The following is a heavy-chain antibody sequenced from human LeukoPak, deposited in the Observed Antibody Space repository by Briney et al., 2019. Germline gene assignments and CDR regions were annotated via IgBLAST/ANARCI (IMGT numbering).Heavy chain of an antibody. CDR3: ARHRSRGYSYGYDNWFDP. CDR1: GGSFSGYY. J-gene: IGHJ5*02. CDR2: IYYSGST. V-gene: IGHV4-59*08. Sequence: PSETLSLTCAVYGGSFSGYYWSWIRQPPGKGLEWIGYIYYSGSTNYNPSLKSRVTISVDTSKNQFSLKLSSVTAADTAVYYCARHRSRGYSYGYDNWFDPWGQGTLVTVSS. D-gene: IGHD5-18*01.